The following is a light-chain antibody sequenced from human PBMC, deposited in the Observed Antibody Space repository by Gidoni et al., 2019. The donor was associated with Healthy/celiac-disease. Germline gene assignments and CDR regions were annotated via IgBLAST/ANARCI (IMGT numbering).Light chain of an antibody. CDR1: QSISSY. CDR3: QQSYSTPYT. V-gene: IGKV1-39*01. Sequence: DIQMTPSPSSLSASVGDRVTITCRASQSISSYLNWYQQKPGKAPKLLIYAASSLQSGVPSRFSGSGSGTDFTLTISSLQPEDFATYYCQQSYSTPYTVXQXTKLEIK. CDR2: AAS. J-gene: IGKJ2*01.